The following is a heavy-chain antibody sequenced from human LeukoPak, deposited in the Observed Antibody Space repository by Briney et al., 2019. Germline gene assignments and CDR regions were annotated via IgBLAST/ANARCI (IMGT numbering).Heavy chain of an antibody. CDR1: GYTFTGYY. D-gene: IGHD2-21*01. CDR2: INPNSGGT. CDR3: ARVVYCGGDCYGDFDY. J-gene: IGHJ4*02. V-gene: IGHV1-2*02. Sequence: ASVKVSCKASGYTFTGYYMHWVRQAPGQGLEWMGWINPNSGGTNYAQKFQGRVTMTRDTSISTAYMELSRLRSDDTAVYYCARVVYCGGDCYGDFDYWGQGTLVTVSS.